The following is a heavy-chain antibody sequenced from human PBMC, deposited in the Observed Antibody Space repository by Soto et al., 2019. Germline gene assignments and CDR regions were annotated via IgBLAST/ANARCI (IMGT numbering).Heavy chain of an antibody. D-gene: IGHD3-16*01. CDR2: IYNSGST. J-gene: IGHJ6*02. CDR1: GYSISSSNW. V-gene: IGHV4-28*01. CDR3: ARSWGSYGMDV. Sequence: QVQLQESGPGLVKPSDTLSLTCAVSGYSISSSNWWGWIRQPPGKGLEWIGYIYNSGSTYYNPSLKGPVTTAVDTSTNQLSLTLSSVTAVDTAVYYCARSWGSYGMDVWGQGTTVSVSS.